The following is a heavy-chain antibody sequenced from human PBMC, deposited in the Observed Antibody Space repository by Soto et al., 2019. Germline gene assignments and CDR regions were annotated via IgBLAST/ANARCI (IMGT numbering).Heavy chain of an antibody. D-gene: IGHD3-9*01. CDR1: GYTFTRYG. CDR3: ARDKRLRYFDWLRWFDP. V-gene: IGHV1-18*01. CDR2: ISTYNGNT. Sequence: ASVKVSCKASGYTFTRYGISWVRQAPGQGLEWMGWISTYNGNTNYAQTLQGRVTMTTDTSTSTAYMELRSLRSDDTAVYYCARDKRLRYFDWLRWFDPWGQGTLVTVSS. J-gene: IGHJ5*02.